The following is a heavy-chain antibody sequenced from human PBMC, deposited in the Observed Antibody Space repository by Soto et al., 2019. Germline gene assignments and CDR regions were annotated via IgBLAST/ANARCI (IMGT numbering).Heavy chain of an antibody. CDR3: ARDMKGYNWNYGGDIDY. D-gene: IGHD1-7*01. CDR1: GFTFSSYA. J-gene: IGHJ4*02. V-gene: IGHV3-30-3*01. CDR2: ISYDGSNK. Sequence: QVQLVESGGGVVQPGRSLRLSCAASGFTFSSYAMHWVRQAPGKGLEWVAVISYDGSNKYYADSVKGRFTISRDNSKNTLYLQMNSLRAEDTAVYYCARDMKGYNWNYGGDIDYWGQGTLVTVSS.